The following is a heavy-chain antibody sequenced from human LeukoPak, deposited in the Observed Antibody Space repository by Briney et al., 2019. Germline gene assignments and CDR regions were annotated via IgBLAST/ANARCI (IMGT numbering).Heavy chain of an antibody. CDR2: INPSGGST. V-gene: IGHV1-46*01. J-gene: IGHJ2*01. CDR1: GYTFTTSY. Sequence: ASVKLSCKASGYTFTTSYMHWVRQAPGQGLEWMGIINPSGGSTSYAQKFQGRVTLTRDTSTSTVYMELSSLTSEDTAVYYCARSDIAAAGIYWYFDLWGRGTLVTVSS. CDR3: ARSDIAAAGIYWYFDL. D-gene: IGHD6-13*01.